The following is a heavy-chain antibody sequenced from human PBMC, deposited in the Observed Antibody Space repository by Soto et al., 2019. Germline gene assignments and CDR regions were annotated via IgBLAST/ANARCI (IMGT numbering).Heavy chain of an antibody. V-gene: IGHV3-74*01. CDR3: AREFCSGGNCYTYFFDP. CDR2: INTDGSNT. CDR1: GLTFNRYW. D-gene: IGHD2-15*01. Sequence: GGSLRLSCAASGLTFNRYWMHWVRHAPGKGLVWVSHINTDGSNTNYADSVKGRFTISRDNAKSTLFLQMNSLRDEDTAVYYCAREFCSGGNCYTYFFDPWGQGIPVTVSS. J-gene: IGHJ5*02.